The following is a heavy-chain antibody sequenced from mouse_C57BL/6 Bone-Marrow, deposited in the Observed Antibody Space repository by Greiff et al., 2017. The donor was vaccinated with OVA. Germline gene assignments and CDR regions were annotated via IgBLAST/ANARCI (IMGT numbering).Heavy chain of an antibody. CDR1: GFSLSTFGMG. V-gene: IGHV8-8*01. Sequence: QVTLKVCGPGILQPSQPLSLSCSFSGFSLSTFGMGVGWIRHPSGKGLEWLAHIWWDDDKYYNPALKSRLTISKDTSKNQVFLKIANVDTADTATYYCARIFITTVVANFDVWGTGTTVTVSS. CDR2: IWWDDDK. CDR3: ARIFITTVVANFDV. D-gene: IGHD1-1*01. J-gene: IGHJ1*03.